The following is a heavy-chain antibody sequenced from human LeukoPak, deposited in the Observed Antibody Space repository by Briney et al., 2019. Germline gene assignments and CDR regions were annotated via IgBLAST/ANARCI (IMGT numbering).Heavy chain of an antibody. D-gene: IGHD3-9*01. CDR2: ISGSGGST. Sequence: SGGSLRLSCAASGFTFSSYAMSWVRQAPGKGLEWGSAISGSGGSTYYADSVKGRFPISRDNSKNTLYLQMNSLRAEDTAVYYCAKIGPLRYFDWVFHYWGQGTLVTASS. CDR1: GFTFSSYA. CDR3: AKIGPLRYFDWVFHY. V-gene: IGHV3-23*01. J-gene: IGHJ4*02.